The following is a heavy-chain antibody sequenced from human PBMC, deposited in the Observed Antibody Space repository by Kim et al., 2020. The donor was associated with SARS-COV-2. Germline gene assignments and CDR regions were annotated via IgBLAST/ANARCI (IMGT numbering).Heavy chain of an antibody. Sequence: SYAQKFQGRVTMTRDTSTSTVYMELSSLRSEDTAVYYCATMAGYSSSVDYWGQGTLVTVSS. J-gene: IGHJ4*02. V-gene: IGHV1-46*01. CDR3: ATMAGYSSSVDY. D-gene: IGHD6-19*01.